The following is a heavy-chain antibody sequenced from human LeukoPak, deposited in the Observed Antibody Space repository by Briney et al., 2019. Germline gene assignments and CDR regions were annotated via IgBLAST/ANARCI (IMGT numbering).Heavy chain of an antibody. CDR1: GVSISRYY. D-gene: IGHD6-13*01. CDR2: IYSSGST. Sequence: SETLSLTCTVSGVSISRYYWSWIRQPAGKGLEWIGRIYSSGSTTYNPSLKSRVTLSVDTSKNQFSLKVNSVTAADAAVYYCARGPGQLTSECFDSWGQGILVTVSS. J-gene: IGHJ5*01. V-gene: IGHV4-4*07. CDR3: ARGPGQLTSECFDS.